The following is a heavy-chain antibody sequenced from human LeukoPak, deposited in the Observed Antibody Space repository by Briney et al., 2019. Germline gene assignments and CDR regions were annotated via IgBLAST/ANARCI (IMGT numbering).Heavy chain of an antibody. CDR3: ARGRGCSGGSCYSGRRWFDP. Sequence: SETLSLTCAVYGGSFSGYYWSWIRQPPGKGLEWIGEINHSGSTNYNPSLKSRVTISVDTSKNQFSLKLSSVTAADTAVYYCARGRGCSGGSCYSGRRWFDPWGQGTLVTVSS. CDR1: GGSFSGYY. D-gene: IGHD2-15*01. CDR2: INHSGST. J-gene: IGHJ5*02. V-gene: IGHV4-34*01.